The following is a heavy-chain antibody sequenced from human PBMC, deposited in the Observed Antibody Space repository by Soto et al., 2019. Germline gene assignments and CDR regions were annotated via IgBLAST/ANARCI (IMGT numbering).Heavy chain of an antibody. D-gene: IGHD2-15*01. CDR3: ARNYVGGNCSGGSCYSGFDY. Sequence: SQTLSLPCAISGDSVSSNSAAWNWIRQSPSRGLEWLGRTYYRSKWYNDYAVSVKSRITINPDTSKNQFSLQLNSVTPEDTAVYYCARNYVGGNCSGGSCYSGFDYWGQGTLVTVSS. CDR2: TYYRSKWYN. V-gene: IGHV6-1*01. J-gene: IGHJ4*02. CDR1: GDSVSSNSAA.